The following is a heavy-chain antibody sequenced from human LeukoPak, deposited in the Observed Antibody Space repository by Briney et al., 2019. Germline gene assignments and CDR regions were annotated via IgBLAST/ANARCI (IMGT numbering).Heavy chain of an antibody. CDR3: AKDIDDGGYSSSFDAFDI. CDR2: ISYDGGNK. D-gene: IGHD6-13*01. CDR1: GFTFSTHG. V-gene: IGHV3-30*18. Sequence: GGSLRLSCAASGFTFSTHGMQWVRQAPGKGLEWVAVISYDGGNKHYADSVKGRFTISRDNSKNTLYLQMNSLRAEDTALYYCAKDIDDGGYSSSFDAFDIWGQGTMVTVSS. J-gene: IGHJ3*02.